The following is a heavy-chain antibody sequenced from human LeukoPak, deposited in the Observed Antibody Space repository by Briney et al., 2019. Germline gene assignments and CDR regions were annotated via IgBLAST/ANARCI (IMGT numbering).Heavy chain of an antibody. CDR3: ARDNIAAAGIVDY. CDR1: GGSISSYY. D-gene: IGHD6-13*01. V-gene: IGHV4-59*01. J-gene: IGHJ4*02. CDR2: IYYSGST. Sequence: KPSETLSLTCTVSGGSISSYYWSWIRQPPGKGLEWIGYIYYSGSTNYNPSLKSRVTISVDTSKNQFSLKLSSVTAADTAVYYCARDNIAAAGIVDYWGQGTLVTVSS.